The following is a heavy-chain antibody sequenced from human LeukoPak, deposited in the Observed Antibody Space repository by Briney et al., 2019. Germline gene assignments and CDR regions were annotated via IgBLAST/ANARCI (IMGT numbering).Heavy chain of an antibody. CDR2: INHSGST. CDR1: GGSISSGRFY. Sequence: SETLSLTCTVSGGSISSGRFYWSWIRQPPGKGLEWIGEINHSGSTNYNPSLKSRVTISVDTSKNQFSLKLSSVTAADTAVYYCARLNGYYWVVVTAIRRNAFDIWGQGTMVTVSS. CDR3: ARLNGYYWVVVTAIRRNAFDI. J-gene: IGHJ3*02. D-gene: IGHD2-21*02. V-gene: IGHV4-39*07.